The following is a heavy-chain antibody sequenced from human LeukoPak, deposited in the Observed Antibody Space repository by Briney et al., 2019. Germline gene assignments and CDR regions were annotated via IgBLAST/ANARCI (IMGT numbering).Heavy chain of an antibody. J-gene: IGHJ3*01. Sequence: PGGALRLSCAASGFTFSSYEMNWVRQAPGKGLEWISYISHKWKNLYFVASVKGRFTVSRDNAKISLFLQMNSLRAEDTAIYYCARDAWDAFDVWGQGTMVTVSS. CDR3: ARDAWDAFDV. CDR2: ISHKWKNL. CDR1: GFTFSSYE. V-gene: IGHV3-48*03.